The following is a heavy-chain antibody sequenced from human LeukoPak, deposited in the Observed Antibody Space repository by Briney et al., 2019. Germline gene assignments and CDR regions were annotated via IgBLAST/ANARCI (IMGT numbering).Heavy chain of an antibody. V-gene: IGHV1-2*02. CDR1: GYNFSGHY. CDR2: IKPSNGDT. J-gene: IGHJ4*02. CDR3: ASPPLSSAMYYAH. D-gene: IGHD1-26*01. Sequence: APVKVSCKASGYNFSGHYMHWVRQAPGQGLEWMGWIKPSNGDTKYAQNFQGRVTMTRDTSISTAYMELSSLRSDDTAVYYCASPPLSSAMYYAHWGQGTLVTSP.